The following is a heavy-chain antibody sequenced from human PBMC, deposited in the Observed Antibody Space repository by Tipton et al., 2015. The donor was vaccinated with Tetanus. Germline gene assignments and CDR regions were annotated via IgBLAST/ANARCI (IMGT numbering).Heavy chain of an antibody. Sequence: LRLSCAVYGGSFSGYYCSWIRQSPGRGLEWIGEIHPSGSTYYNPSFTSRITLSQDTSKNQFSLKLNSVTAADTAVYYCARGVDRAKAGTDWGQGTLVTVSS. V-gene: IGHV4-34*01. J-gene: IGHJ4*02. D-gene: IGHD5-18*01. CDR1: GGSFSGYY. CDR2: IHPSGST. CDR3: ARGVDRAKAGTD.